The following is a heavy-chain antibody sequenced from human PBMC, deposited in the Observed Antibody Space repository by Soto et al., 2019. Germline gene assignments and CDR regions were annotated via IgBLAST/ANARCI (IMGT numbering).Heavy chain of an antibody. CDR2: ISDSSSSI. J-gene: IGHJ4*02. CDR3: ARAGAGKGY. Sequence: EVQLVESGGGLVQPGGSLRLSCAASGFTFSSDSMNWVRKTPGKGLEWISYISDSSSSIQYADSVKGRFTISRDNAKNSLDLQMSSLRDEATAVYYCARAGAGKGYWGQGTLVTVAS. D-gene: IGHD3-10*01. V-gene: IGHV3-48*02. CDR1: GFTFSSDS.